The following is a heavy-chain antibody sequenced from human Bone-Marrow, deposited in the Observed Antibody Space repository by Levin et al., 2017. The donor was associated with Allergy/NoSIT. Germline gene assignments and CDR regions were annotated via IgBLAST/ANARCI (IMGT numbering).Heavy chain of an antibody. CDR3: ARLGYCSGGSCPSSAEYCQY. CDR2: ISGNGRNT. J-gene: IGHJ1*01. D-gene: IGHD2-15*01. CDR1: GLTFTSDA. V-gene: IGHV3-23*01. Sequence: GESLKISCAASGLTFTSDAMSWVRQAPGKRLEWVSAISGNGRNTYYADSVKGRFTTSRDNSKNTLYLQMNSLRAEDTAVYYCARLGYCSGGSCPSSAEYCQYWGQGTLVTVSS.